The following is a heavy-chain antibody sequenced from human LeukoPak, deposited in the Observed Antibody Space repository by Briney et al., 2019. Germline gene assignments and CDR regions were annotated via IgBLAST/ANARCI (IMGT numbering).Heavy chain of an antibody. CDR3: ASGYYYRSDY. CDR1: GGSISSGSYY. CDR2: IYTSGST. D-gene: IGHD3-22*01. V-gene: IGHV4-61*02. J-gene: IGHJ4*02. Sequence: SETLSLTCTVSGGSISSGSYYWSWIRQPAGKGLEWIGRIYTSGSTTYNPSLKSRVTISVDTSKNQFSLKLSSVTAADTAVYYCASGYYYRSDYWGQGTLVTVSS.